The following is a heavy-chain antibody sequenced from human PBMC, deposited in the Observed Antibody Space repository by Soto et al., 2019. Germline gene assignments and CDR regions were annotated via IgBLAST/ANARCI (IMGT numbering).Heavy chain of an antibody. V-gene: IGHV1-69*05. Sequence: SVKVSCKASGGTFSSYAISWVRQAPGQGLEWMGGIIPIFGTANYAQKFQGRVTMTRDTSTSTVYMELSSLRSEDTAVYYCARACTNGVCYIFDYWGQGTLVTVSS. CDR1: GGTFSSYA. CDR3: ARACTNGVCYIFDY. J-gene: IGHJ4*02. CDR2: IIPIFGTA. D-gene: IGHD2-8*01.